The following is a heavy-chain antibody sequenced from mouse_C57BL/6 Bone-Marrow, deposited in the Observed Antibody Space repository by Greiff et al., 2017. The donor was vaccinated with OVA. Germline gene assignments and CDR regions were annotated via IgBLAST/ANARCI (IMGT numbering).Heavy chain of an antibody. D-gene: IGHD1-1*01. CDR2: IDPEYGDT. V-gene: IGHV14-4*01. Sequence: VQLQQSGAELVRPGASVKLSCTASGYTITDYYMHWVKQRPEQGLEWIGWIDPEYGDTEYASKFKGKATITVDTSSNTAYLQLSSLTSEDAAVYYCSYNGSSYGAMDYWGQGTSVTVSS. J-gene: IGHJ4*01. CDR1: GYTITDYY. CDR3: SYNGSSYGAMDY.